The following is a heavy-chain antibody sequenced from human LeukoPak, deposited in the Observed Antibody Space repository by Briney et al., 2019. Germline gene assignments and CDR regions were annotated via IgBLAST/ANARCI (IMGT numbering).Heavy chain of an antibody. D-gene: IGHD5-12*01. V-gene: IGHV3-23*01. CDR3: VKDRQPDSRYNFDY. CDR1: GFTFGTFA. Sequence: PGGSLRLSCAASGFTFGTFAMNWGRQAPGKGLEWVAVIVGNGGGIYYADSVKGRFTISRDNSRNTLYLQMNSLRVEDTAVYYCVKDRQPDSRYNFDYWGQGTLVTVSS. J-gene: IGHJ4*02. CDR2: IVGNGGGI.